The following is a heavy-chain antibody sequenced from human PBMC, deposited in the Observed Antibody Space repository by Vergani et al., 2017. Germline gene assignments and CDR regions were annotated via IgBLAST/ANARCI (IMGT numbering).Heavy chain of an antibody. V-gene: IGHV3-23*01. CDR3: AKVCGSTSCPYGGGAFDV. CDR1: GFTFNSYA. D-gene: IGHD2-2*01. J-gene: IGHJ3*01. CDR2: INNNGGST. Sequence: QLLESGGGLIQPGGSLRLSCAASGFTFNSYAMTWVRQAPGKGLEWVSGINNNGGSTYYADSVKGRFTIPRDNSKNTLYLQMTVLRAEDTATYYCAKVCGSTSCPYGGGAFDVWGHGTMVTVSS.